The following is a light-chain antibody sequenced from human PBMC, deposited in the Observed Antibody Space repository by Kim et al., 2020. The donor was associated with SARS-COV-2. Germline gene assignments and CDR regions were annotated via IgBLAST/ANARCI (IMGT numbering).Light chain of an antibody. Sequence: QSVLTQPPSVSGAPGQRVTISCTGSISNIGAGYDVHWYQQLPGTAPKLLIYGNSNRPSGVPDRFSGSKSGTSASLAITGLQAEEEADYYCQSYDSSLSGGVFGGGTRRTVL. V-gene: IGLV1-40*01. J-gene: IGLJ3*02. CDR3: QSYDSSLSGGV. CDR2: GNS. CDR1: ISNIGAGYD.